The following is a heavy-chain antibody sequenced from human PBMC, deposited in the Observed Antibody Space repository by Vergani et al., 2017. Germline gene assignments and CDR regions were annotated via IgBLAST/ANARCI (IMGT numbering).Heavy chain of an antibody. J-gene: IGHJ4*02. CDR3: ARDILVVVAATRGDY. CDR2: IYYSGST. D-gene: IGHD2-15*01. CDR1: GGSISSSSYY. V-gene: IGHV4-39*01. Sequence: QLQLQESGPGLVKPSETLSLTCTVSGGSISSSSYYWGWIRQPPGKGLEWIGSIYYSGSTYYNPSLKSRVTISVDTSKNQFSLKLSSVTAADTAVYYCARDILVVVAATRGDYWGQGTLVTVSS.